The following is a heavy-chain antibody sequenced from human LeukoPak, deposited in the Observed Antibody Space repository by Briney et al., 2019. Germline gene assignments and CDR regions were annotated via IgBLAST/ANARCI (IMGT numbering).Heavy chain of an antibody. J-gene: IGHJ6*02. CDR3: ARDNSGMDV. CDR2: IWYDGSNK. Sequence: GRSLRLSCAASGFSFSSYGMHWVRQAPGKGLEWVAIIWYDGSNKYYADSVKGRFTISRDNSKNTVYLQMNSLRAEDTAVYYCARDNSGMDVWGQGTTVIVSS. D-gene: IGHD4-23*01. V-gene: IGHV3-33*01. CDR1: GFSFSSYG.